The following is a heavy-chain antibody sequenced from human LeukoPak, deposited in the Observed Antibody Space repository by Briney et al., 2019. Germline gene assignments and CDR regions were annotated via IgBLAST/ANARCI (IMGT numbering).Heavy chain of an antibody. CDR3: ARVGPDVDTAMVRGYFDY. D-gene: IGHD5-18*01. V-gene: IGHV1-2*02. CDR1: GYTFTGYY. Sequence: ASVKVSCKASGYTFTGYYMHWVRQAPGQGLEWMGWINPNSGGTNYAQKFQGRVTMTRDTSISTAYMELSRLRSDDTAVYYCARVGPDVDTAMVRGYFDYWGQGTLVTVSS. CDR2: INPNSGGT. J-gene: IGHJ4*02.